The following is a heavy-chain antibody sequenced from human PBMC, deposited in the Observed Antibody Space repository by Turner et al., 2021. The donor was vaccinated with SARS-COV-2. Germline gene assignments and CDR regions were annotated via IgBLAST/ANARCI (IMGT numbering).Heavy chain of an antibody. CDR2: IKTDGSSK. V-gene: IGHV3-7*01. CDR1: GFTFSDYW. Sequence: EVQLVESGGGLVQSGGSLRLYCAGSGFTFSDYWMGWVRQAPGKGLEWVANIKTDGSSKYYVDSVKDRFTTSRDNAKNSLYLQMYSLRAEDTAVYYCVRHGSWNFDSWGQGTLVTVSS. CDR3: VRHGSWNFDS. D-gene: IGHD1-1*01. J-gene: IGHJ5*01.